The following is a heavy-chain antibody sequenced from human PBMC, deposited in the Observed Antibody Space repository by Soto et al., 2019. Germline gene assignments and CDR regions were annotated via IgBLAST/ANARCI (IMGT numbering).Heavy chain of an antibody. CDR1: SGSISSSNW. V-gene: IGHV4-4*02. CDR2: IYHSGST. Sequence: SETLSLTCAVSSGSISSSNWWSWVRQPPGKGLEWIGEIYHSGSTNYNPSLKSRVTISVDKSKNQFSLKLSSVTAADTAVYYCARYYSSGWYNWFDPWGQGTLVTVS. CDR3: ARYYSSGWYNWFDP. D-gene: IGHD6-19*01. J-gene: IGHJ5*02.